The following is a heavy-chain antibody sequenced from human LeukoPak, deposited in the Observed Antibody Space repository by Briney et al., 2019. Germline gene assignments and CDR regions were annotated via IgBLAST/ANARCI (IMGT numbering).Heavy chain of an antibody. Sequence: PGGSLRLSCAASRFGFSVYWMHWVRQAPGKGLVWVSRITGDGGTTNYADSVKGRLTISRDNAKDTLYLQMNSLRAEDTAVYYCARMITINREGEGYFDYWGQGTLVTVSS. CDR2: ITGDGGTT. CDR1: RFGFSVYW. J-gene: IGHJ4*02. V-gene: IGHV3-74*01. CDR3: ARMITINREGEGYFDY. D-gene: IGHD3-16*01.